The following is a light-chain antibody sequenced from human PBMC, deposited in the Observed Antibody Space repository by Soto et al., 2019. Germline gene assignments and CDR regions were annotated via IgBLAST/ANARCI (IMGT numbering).Light chain of an antibody. CDR3: QQYYNWPRT. Sequence: EIGMTQSPGTLSLSPGDTATLSCRASQSLGSDLAWYQQKPGQAPRLLIFAASARPTGIPARISGSGSGTEFTLTISSLRSEDFAVYFCQQYYNWPRTFGQGTKVDNK. J-gene: IGKJ1*01. CDR2: AAS. V-gene: IGKV3-15*01. CDR1: QSLGSD.